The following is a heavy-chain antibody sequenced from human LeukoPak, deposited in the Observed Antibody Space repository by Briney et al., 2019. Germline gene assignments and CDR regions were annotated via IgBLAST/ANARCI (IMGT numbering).Heavy chain of an antibody. J-gene: IGHJ6*02. D-gene: IGHD2-8*01. CDR3: ARDQVLSYYYYGMDV. Sequence: GASVKVSCKASGGTFSSYAISWVRQAPGQGLEWMGRIIPILGIANYAQKFQGRVTITADKSTSTAYMELSSLRSEDTAVYYCARDQVLSYYYYGMDVWGQGTTVTVSS. CDR2: IIPILGIA. CDR1: GGTFSSYA. V-gene: IGHV1-69*04.